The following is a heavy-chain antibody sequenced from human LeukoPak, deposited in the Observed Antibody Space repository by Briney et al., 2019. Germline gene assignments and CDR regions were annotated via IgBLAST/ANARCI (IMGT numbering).Heavy chain of an antibody. CDR1: GFTFSSSE. Sequence: GGSLRLSCAASGFTFSSSEMNWIRQAPGKGLEWVSFIGRSGTTRYYADSLPGRFTISRDDSKNVLYLQMNSLRAEDTAVYYCARLSDGYNFFDYWGQGTLVTVSA. CDR3: ARLSDGYNFFDY. CDR2: IGRSGTTR. V-gene: IGHV3-48*03. J-gene: IGHJ4*02. D-gene: IGHD5-24*01.